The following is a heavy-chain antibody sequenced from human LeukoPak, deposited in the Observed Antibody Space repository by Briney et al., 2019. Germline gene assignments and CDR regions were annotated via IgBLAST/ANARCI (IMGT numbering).Heavy chain of an antibody. V-gene: IGHV1-8*01. J-gene: IGHJ4*02. CDR3: ARVFRNRYYYDSSGYYPFGY. Sequence: ASVKVSCKASGYTFTSYDINWVRQATGQGLEWMGWMNPNSGNTGYAQKFQGRVTMIRNTSISTAYMELSSLRSEDTAVYYCARVFRNRYYYDSSGYYPFGYWGQGTLVTVSS. D-gene: IGHD3-22*01. CDR2: MNPNSGNT. CDR1: GYTFTSYD.